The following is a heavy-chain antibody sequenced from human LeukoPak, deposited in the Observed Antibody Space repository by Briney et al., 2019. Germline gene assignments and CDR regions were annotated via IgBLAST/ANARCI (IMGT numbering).Heavy chain of an antibody. CDR3: ASPVDTAMAPGDY. V-gene: IGHV3-21*01. Sequence: PGGSLRLSCAASGFTFSSYSMNWVRQAPGKGLEWVSSISSSSSYIYYADSVKGRLTISRDNAKNSLYLQMNSLRAEDTAVYYCASPVDTAMAPGDYWGQGTLVTVSS. D-gene: IGHD5-18*01. J-gene: IGHJ4*02. CDR1: GFTFSSYS. CDR2: ISSSSSYI.